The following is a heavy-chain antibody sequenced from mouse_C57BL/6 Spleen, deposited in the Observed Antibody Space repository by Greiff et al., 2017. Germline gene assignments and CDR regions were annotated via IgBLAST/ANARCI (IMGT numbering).Heavy chain of an antibody. Sequence: QVQLQQSGAELARPGASVKLSCKASGYTFTSYGISWVKQRTGQGLEWIGEIYPRSGNTYYNEKFKGKATLTADKSSSTAYMELRSLTSEDAAVYFYASYYDCDDVYYYAMGYWGQGTSVTVSS. CDR2: IYPRSGNT. V-gene: IGHV1-81*01. J-gene: IGHJ4*01. D-gene: IGHD2-4*01. CDR1: GYTFTSYG. CDR3: ASYYDCDDVYYYAMGY.